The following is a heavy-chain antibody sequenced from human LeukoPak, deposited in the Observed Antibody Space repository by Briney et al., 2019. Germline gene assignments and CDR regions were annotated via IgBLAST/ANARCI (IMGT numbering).Heavy chain of an antibody. J-gene: IGHJ3*02. CDR3: ARDRYDKDAFDI. D-gene: IGHD3-22*01. CDR2: IYTSGST. Sequence: SETLSLTCTVSGGSISSGSYYWSWIRQPAGKGLEWIGRIYTSGSTNYNPSLKSRVTISVDTSKNQFSLKLSSVTAADTAVYYCARDRYDKDAFDIWGQGKMVTVSS. V-gene: IGHV4-61*02. CDR1: GGSISSGSYY.